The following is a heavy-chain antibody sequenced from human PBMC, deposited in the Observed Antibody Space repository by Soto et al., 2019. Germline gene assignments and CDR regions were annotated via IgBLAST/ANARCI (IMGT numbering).Heavy chain of an antibody. Sequence: SETLSLTCAVYGGSFSGYYWSWIRQPPGKGLEWIGEINHSGSTNYNPSLKSRVTISVDTSKNQFSLKLSSVTAADTAVYYCARRRVATIRGNWFDPWGQGTLVTVSS. J-gene: IGHJ5*02. CDR2: INHSGST. V-gene: IGHV4-34*01. D-gene: IGHD5-12*01. CDR3: ARRRVATIRGNWFDP. CDR1: GGSFSGYY.